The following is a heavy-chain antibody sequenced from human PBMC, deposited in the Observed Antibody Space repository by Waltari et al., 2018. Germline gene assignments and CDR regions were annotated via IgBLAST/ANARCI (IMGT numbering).Heavy chain of an antibody. CDR2: ISSSSSTI. CDR1: GFTFSSYS. D-gene: IGHD6-19*01. CDR3: ARMQWLTPSLYY. Sequence: EVQLVESGGGLVQHGGSLRLSCAGSGFTFSSYSMNWFRQAPGKVREWVSYISSSSSTIYYADSVKGRFTISRDNAKNSLYLQMNSLRAEDTAVYYCARMQWLTPSLYYWGQGTLVTVSS. J-gene: IGHJ4*02. V-gene: IGHV3-48*01.